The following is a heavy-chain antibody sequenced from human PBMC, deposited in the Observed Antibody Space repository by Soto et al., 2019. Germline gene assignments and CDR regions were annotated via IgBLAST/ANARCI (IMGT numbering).Heavy chain of an antibody. CDR3: ARGTRTSIDMVDY. Sequence: EVQLVESGGALVQPGGSLRLSCAASGFTFSTYWMHWVRQGPGKGLVWVSRIRGDGTRTNYADSVRGRFTVSRDNAKNTLYLQLNSLTAEDTAVYYCARGTRTSIDMVDYWGRGTLVTVSS. J-gene: IGHJ4*02. CDR1: GFTFSTYW. D-gene: IGHD2-21*01. CDR2: IRGDGTRT. V-gene: IGHV3-74*01.